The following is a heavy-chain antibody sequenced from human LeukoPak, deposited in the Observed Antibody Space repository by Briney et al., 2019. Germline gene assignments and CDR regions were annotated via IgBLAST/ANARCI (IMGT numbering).Heavy chain of an antibody. J-gene: IGHJ4*02. Sequence: PRGSLRLSCAPSGFTFSSYAMSWVRQAPGKGLEWVSAISGSGGSTYYADSVKGPFTISRDNSKNTLYLQMNSLRAEDTAVYYCAKKLAVAGTVYFDYWGQGTLVTVSS. CDR2: ISGSGGST. D-gene: IGHD6-19*01. CDR1: GFTFSSYA. V-gene: IGHV3-23*01. CDR3: AKKLAVAGTVYFDY.